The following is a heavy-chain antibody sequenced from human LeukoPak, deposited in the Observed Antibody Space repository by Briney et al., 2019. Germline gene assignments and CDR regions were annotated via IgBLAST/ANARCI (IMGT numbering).Heavy chain of an antibody. Sequence: GGSLRLSCAASGFTFSSYAMSWVRQAPGKGLEWVSAISGSGGSTYYADSVKGRFTISRDNSKNTLYLQMNSLRAEDAAVYYCAGEVRGVRSFDYWGQGTLVTVSS. CDR3: AGEVRGVRSFDY. V-gene: IGHV3-23*01. D-gene: IGHD3-10*01. J-gene: IGHJ4*02. CDR1: GFTFSSYA. CDR2: ISGSGGST.